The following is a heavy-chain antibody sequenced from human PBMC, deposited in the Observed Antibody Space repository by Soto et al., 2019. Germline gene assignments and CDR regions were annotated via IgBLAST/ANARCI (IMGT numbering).Heavy chain of an antibody. Sequence: QVQLVESGGGAVQPGESLRLSCVASGFDCAYYAMHWIRQAPGKRLASVAVMSSDGSKIHHTDSVKGRFTISRDNSMNTLSLQMDGLRKEDTAVYFCGKGEGVGGTLGLFDYWGQGTGVSVSS. D-gene: IGHD1-26*01. V-gene: IGHV3-30*18. CDR1: GFDCAYYA. CDR3: GKGEGVGGTLGLFDY. CDR2: MSSDGSKI. J-gene: IGHJ4*02.